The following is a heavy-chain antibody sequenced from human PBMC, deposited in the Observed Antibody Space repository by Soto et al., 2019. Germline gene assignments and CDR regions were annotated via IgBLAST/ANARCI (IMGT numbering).Heavy chain of an antibody. CDR3: ARGGGNMWGYLDY. D-gene: IGHD7-27*01. Sequence: APVKVSCKTSGYTFMNHYMHWMRQAPGHGIEWMGIIIPTGDRINYAEKFEGRVTMTTDTSTSTVCMELTSLRLEDTAVYYGARGGGNMWGYLDYLGQGSLVTAST. V-gene: IGHV1-46*01. J-gene: IGHJ4*02. CDR1: GYTFMNHY. CDR2: IIPTGDRI.